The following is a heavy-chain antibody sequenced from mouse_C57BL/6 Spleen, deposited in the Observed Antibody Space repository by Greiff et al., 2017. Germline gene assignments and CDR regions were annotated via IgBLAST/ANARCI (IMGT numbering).Heavy chain of an antibody. CDR3: TTCVEVGNYCY. Sequence: EVQLQQSGAELVRPGASVKLSCTASGFNIKDDYMHWVKQRPEQGLEWIGWIDPENGDTEYASKFQGKATITADTSSNTAYLQLSSLTSEDTAVYYCTTCVEVGNYCYWGQGTTLTVSS. J-gene: IGHJ2*01. D-gene: IGHD2-1*01. V-gene: IGHV14-4*01. CDR2: IDPENGDT. CDR1: GFNIKDDY.